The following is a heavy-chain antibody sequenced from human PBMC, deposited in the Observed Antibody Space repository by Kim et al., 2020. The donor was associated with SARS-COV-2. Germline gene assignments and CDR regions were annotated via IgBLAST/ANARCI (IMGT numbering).Heavy chain of an antibody. J-gene: IGHJ4*02. Sequence: ASVKVSCKASGYTFTSYAMHWVRQAPGQRLEWMGWINPGNGNTKYSQMFQGRVTISRDTSASTAYMELTSLRSEDTAVYYCARGIVGRPNYFDYWGQGTLGPVSS. D-gene: IGHD6-6*01. CDR2: INPGNGNT. CDR3: ARGIVGRPNYFDY. V-gene: IGHV1-3*01. CDR1: GYTFTSYA.